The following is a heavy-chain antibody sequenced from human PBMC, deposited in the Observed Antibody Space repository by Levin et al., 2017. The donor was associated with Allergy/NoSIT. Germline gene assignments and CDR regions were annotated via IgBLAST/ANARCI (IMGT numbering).Heavy chain of an antibody. D-gene: IGHD4-17*01. CDR3: ARVGHYGDYYDY. CDR1: GYTFTNYG. J-gene: IGHJ4*02. V-gene: IGHV1-18*01. CDR2: ISAYNGNT. Sequence: GESLKISCKASGYTFTNYGISWVRQAPGQGLEWMGWISAYNGNTNYAQKLQGRVTMTTDTSTSTAYMELRSLRSDDTAVYYCARVGHYGDYYDYWGQGTLVTVSS.